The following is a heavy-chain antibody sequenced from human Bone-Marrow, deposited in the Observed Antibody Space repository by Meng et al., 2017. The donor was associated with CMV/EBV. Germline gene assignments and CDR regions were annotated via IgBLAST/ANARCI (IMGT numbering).Heavy chain of an antibody. CDR3: VKDGFGVVPDYYYALDV. Sequence: GESLKISCAASGFTFSSYAMHWVRQAPGKGLEWVAVISYDGSNKYYADSVKGRFTISRDNAKNSLYLQMNSLRAEDTALYYCVKDGFGVVPDYYYALDVWAQGTTVTFSS. D-gene: IGHD3-3*01. CDR1: GFTFSSYA. CDR2: ISYDGSNK. J-gene: IGHJ6*02. V-gene: IGHV3-30*04.